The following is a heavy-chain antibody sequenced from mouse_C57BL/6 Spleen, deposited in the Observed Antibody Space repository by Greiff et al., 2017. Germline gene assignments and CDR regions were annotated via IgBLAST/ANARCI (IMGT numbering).Heavy chain of an antibody. CDR3: ARRGYLYYAMDY. D-gene: IGHD2-2*01. CDR1: GFTFSSYA. J-gene: IGHJ4*01. Sequence: EVKLMESGGGLVKPGGSLKLSCAASGFTFSSYAMSWVRQTPEKRLEWVATISDGGSYTYYPDNVKGRFTISRANAKNNLYLQMSNLKSEDTAMYYCARRGYLYYAMDYWGQGTSVTVSS. V-gene: IGHV5-4*03. CDR2: ISDGGSYT.